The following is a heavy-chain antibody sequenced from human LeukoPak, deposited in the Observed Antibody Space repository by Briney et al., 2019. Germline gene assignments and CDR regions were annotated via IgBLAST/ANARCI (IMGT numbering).Heavy chain of an antibody. V-gene: IGHV3-30*02. D-gene: IGHD6-19*01. J-gene: IGHJ4*02. CDR3: AKDLEAYRSGWYSDY. Sequence: GGSLRLSCAASGFTFSSYGMHWVRQAPGKGLEGVAFILYDGSNKYYADSVKGRFTISRDNSKNTLYLQMNSLRAEDTAVYYCAKDLEAYRSGWYSDYWGQGTLVTVSS. CDR2: ILYDGSNK. CDR1: GFTFSSYG.